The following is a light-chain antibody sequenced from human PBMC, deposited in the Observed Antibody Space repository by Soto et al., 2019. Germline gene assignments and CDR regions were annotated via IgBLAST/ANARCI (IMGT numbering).Light chain of an antibody. CDR1: QSISSS. V-gene: IGKV1-39*01. CDR2: AAS. CDR3: QQSFNLPRT. Sequence: DIEMTQSPSSLSASVGETITITCRASQSISSSLNWFQHSPGQPPKLLLFAASNLHAGVPPRFSGSGSGTSFSLTIRSLQPEDFATYYCQQSFNLPRTFGPWTRGEFK. J-gene: IGKJ1*01.